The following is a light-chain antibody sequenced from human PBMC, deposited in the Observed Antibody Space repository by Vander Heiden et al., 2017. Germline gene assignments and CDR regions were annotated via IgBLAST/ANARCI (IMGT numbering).Light chain of an antibody. J-gene: IGKJ5*01. CDR3: QQYDNPAIT. CDR2: DAS. CDR1: QEISNY. Sequence: DIQMTQSPSSLSASVGDRVTITCQASQEISNYLNWYHQKPGKAPKLLIYDASNLETGVPSRFSGSGSGTDFTFTISSLQPEVIATYYCQQYDNPAITFGQGTRLEIK. V-gene: IGKV1-33*01.